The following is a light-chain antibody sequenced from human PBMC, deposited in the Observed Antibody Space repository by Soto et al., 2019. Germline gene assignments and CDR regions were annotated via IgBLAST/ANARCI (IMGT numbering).Light chain of an antibody. V-gene: IGLV2-14*03. J-gene: IGLJ1*01. CDR3: ISYTSSSPYV. CDR1: SSDVGGYNY. CDR2: DVS. Sequence: QSVLTQPASVSVSPGQSITISCTGTSSDVGGYNYVSWYQHHPGKAPKLIIFDVSNRPSGISNRFSGSKSGNTASLTISGLQAEDEADYYCISYTSSSPYVFGTGTKVTVL.